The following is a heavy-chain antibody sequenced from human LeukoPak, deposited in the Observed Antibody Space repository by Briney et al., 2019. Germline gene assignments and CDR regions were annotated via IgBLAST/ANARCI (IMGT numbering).Heavy chain of an antibody. CDR1: GFTFSSYW. J-gene: IGHJ4*02. V-gene: IGHV3-7*03. Sequence: GGSLRLSCAVSGFTFSSYWMSWFRQAPGKGLEWVANINQDGSQKFPVDSVKGRFTISRDNAKNSLSLQMNSLRVEDTAVYYCARDWFDGDYDRFDYWGQGTLVTISS. CDR2: INQDGSQK. CDR3: ARDWFDGDYDRFDY. D-gene: IGHD4-17*01.